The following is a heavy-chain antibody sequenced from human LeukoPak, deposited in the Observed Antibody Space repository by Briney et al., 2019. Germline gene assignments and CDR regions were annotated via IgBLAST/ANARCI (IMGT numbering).Heavy chain of an antibody. CDR2: INPNSGKT. J-gene: IGHJ4*02. CDR3: ARAWLGSGSYPAH. Sequence: GASVKAACKASGYTFTTYDIHWVRQATGQGLEWMGWINPNSGKTGYAQKFQGRVTMTRNTAISTAYSELRSLRSEDTAVYYCARAWLGSGSYPAHWGQGTLVTVSS. V-gene: IGHV1-8*01. CDR1: GYTFTTYD. D-gene: IGHD3-10*01.